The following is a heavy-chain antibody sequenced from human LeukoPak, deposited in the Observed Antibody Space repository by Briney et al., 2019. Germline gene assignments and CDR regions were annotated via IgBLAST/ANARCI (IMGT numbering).Heavy chain of an antibody. CDR3: ARDSGNPDY. J-gene: IGHJ4*02. CDR1: GFTFNSYG. Sequence: PGGSLRLSCAASGFTFNSYGMHWVRQAPGKGLEWVAFIWYDGSNKYYADSVKGRFTISRDNSKNTLYLQMNSLRAEDTAVYYCARDSGNPDYWGQGTLVTVSS. V-gene: IGHV3-33*01. CDR2: IWYDGSNK.